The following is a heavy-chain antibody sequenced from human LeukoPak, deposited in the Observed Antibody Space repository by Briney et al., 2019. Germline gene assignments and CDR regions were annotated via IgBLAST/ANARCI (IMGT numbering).Heavy chain of an antibody. Sequence: SETLSLTCAVYGGSFSGYYWSWIRQPPGKGLEWIGEINHSGSTNYSPSLKGRVTISVDTSKNQFSLKLSSVTAADTAVYYCARGRDYYDSSGYYWYFDLWGRGTLVTVSS. CDR3: ARGRDYYDSSGYYWYFDL. CDR1: GGSFSGYY. D-gene: IGHD3-22*01. V-gene: IGHV4-34*01. J-gene: IGHJ2*01. CDR2: INHSGST.